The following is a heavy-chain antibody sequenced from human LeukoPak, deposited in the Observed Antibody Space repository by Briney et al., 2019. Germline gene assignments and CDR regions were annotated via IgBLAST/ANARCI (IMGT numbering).Heavy chain of an antibody. CDR2: IYYSGST. CDR3: ARGVVPAANDAFDI. D-gene: IGHD2-2*01. CDR1: GGSISSSSYY. Sequence: SETLSLTCTVSGGSISSSSYYWGWIRQPPGKGLEWIGSIYYSGSTYYNPSLKSRVTISVDTSKNQFPLKLSSVTAADTAVYYCARGVVPAANDAFDIWGQGTMVTVSS. V-gene: IGHV4-39*06. J-gene: IGHJ3*02.